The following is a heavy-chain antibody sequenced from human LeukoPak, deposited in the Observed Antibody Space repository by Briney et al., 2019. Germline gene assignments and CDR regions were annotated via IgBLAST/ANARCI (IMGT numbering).Heavy chain of an antibody. CDR1: GFTFSRYG. V-gene: IGHV3-30*02. Sequence: GGSLRLSCAASGFTFSRYGIHWVRQAPGKGLEWVAFIRYDGNNKYYADSVKGRFTISRDNSKNTLYLQMNSLRAEDTAVYYCAKGELQLPSYFDYWGQGTLVTVSS. CDR2: IRYDGNNK. CDR3: AKGELQLPSYFDY. J-gene: IGHJ4*02. D-gene: IGHD2-2*01.